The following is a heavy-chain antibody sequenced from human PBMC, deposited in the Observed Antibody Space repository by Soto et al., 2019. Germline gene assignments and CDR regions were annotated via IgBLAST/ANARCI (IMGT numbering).Heavy chain of an antibody. D-gene: IGHD2-2*01. V-gene: IGHV3-30-3*01. J-gene: IGHJ4*02. CDR2: ISYDGSNK. CDR1: GFTFSSYA. Sequence: PGGSLRLSCAASGFTFSSYAMHWVRQAPGKGLEWVAVISYDGSNKYYADSVKGRFTISRDNSKNTLYLQMNSLRAEDTAVYYCARVGEYCSSTSCEYFDYWGQGTLVTVSS. CDR3: ARVGEYCSSTSCEYFDY.